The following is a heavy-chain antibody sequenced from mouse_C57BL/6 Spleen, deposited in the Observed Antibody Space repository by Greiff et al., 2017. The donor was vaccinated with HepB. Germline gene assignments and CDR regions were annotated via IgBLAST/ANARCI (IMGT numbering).Heavy chain of an antibody. CDR1: GYTFTSYW. CDR3: ARTADYDAAWFAY. CDR2: IYPGSGST. D-gene: IGHD2-4*01. V-gene: IGHV1-55*01. Sequence: QVQLQQPGAELVKPGASVKMSCKASGYTFTSYWITWVKQRPGQGLEWIGDIYPGSGSTNYNEKFKSKATLTVDTSSSTAYMQLSSLTSEDSAVYYCARTADYDAAWFAYWGQGTLGTVS. J-gene: IGHJ3*01.